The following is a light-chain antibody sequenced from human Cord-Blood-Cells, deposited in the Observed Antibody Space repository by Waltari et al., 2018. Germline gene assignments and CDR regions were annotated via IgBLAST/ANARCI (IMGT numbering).Light chain of an antibody. Sequence: QSALTQPASVSGSPGQSITISCTGTSSDVGGYNYVSWYQQNPGKAPKLMIYEVSNRPSGVSKRFAGSKSGNTASLTISGLQAEDEAAYYCSSYTSSSSWVFGGGTKLTFL. CDR1: SSDVGGYNY. CDR3: SSYTSSSSWV. J-gene: IGLJ3*02. V-gene: IGLV2-14*01. CDR2: EVS.